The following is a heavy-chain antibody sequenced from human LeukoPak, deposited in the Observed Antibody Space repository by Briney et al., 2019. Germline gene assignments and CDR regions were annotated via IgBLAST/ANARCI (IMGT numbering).Heavy chain of an antibody. V-gene: IGHV3-53*01. Sequence: GGSLRLSCAASGFTVSSKYMSWVRQAPGKGLEWVSVIYSGGSTYYADSVKGRCTISRDNSKNTLYLQMNSLRAEDTAVYYCARGCSSTSCYGFDYWGQGTLVTVSS. D-gene: IGHD2-2*01. CDR3: ARGCSSTSCYGFDY. CDR2: IYSGGST. J-gene: IGHJ4*02. CDR1: GFTVSSKY.